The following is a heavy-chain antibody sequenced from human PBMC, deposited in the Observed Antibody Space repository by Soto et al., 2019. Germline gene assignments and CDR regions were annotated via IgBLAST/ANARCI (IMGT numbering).Heavy chain of an antibody. Sequence: QVQLVQSGAEVKKPGASVKVSCKASGYTFTSYAMHWVRQAPGQRLEWMGWINAGNGNAKYSQKFQGRVTITRDTSASTAYMELSSLRSEDTAVYYCARAHYCSSTSCYLSWFDPWGQGTLVTVSS. D-gene: IGHD2-2*01. CDR1: GYTFTSYA. V-gene: IGHV1-3*01. J-gene: IGHJ5*02. CDR2: INAGNGNA. CDR3: ARAHYCSSTSCYLSWFDP.